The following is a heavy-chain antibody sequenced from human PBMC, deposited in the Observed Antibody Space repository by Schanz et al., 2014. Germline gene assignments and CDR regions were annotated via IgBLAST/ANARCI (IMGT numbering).Heavy chain of an antibody. CDR2: INTGSGDT. Sequence: QVQVVQSGAELKKPGASVKVSCKASGYTFSSHGIHWLRQAPGQSLEWMGWINTGSGDTKYSQNFQGRVTITRDTSASTAYMELRSLRSDDTAVYYCARSAGRDFWSGYYTRFDYWGQGTLVTVSS. J-gene: IGHJ4*02. V-gene: IGHV1-3*04. CDR3: ARSAGRDFWSGYYTRFDY. CDR1: GYTFSSHG. D-gene: IGHD3-3*01.